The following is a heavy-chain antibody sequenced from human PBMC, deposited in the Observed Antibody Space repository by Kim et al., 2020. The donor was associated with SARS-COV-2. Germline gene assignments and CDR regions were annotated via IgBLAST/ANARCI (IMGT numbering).Heavy chain of an antibody. Sequence: SETLSLTCTVSGGSISGYYWSWIRQPPGKGLEWIGHIYFSGSTYYNPSLWGRVTISVDTSKNQFSLNLSSVTAVDTAVYFCARGDCHGANPGADFWGQGTLATASS. CDR2: IYFSGST. V-gene: IGHV4-59*01. CDR3: ARGDCHGANPGADF. D-gene: IGHD2-21*01. J-gene: IGHJ4*02. CDR1: GGSISGYY.